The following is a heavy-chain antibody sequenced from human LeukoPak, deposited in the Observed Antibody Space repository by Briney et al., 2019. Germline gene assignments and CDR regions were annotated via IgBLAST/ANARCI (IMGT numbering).Heavy chain of an antibody. D-gene: IGHD3-10*01. V-gene: IGHV3-33*06. Sequence: GGSLRLYCAASGFTFSSYGMHRVRQAPGKGLEWVAVIWYDGSNKYYADSVRGRFTISRDNSKNTLYLKMNSLRAEDTAVYYCAKCYGSGSYSYYFDYWGQGTLVTVSS. CDR2: IWYDGSNK. CDR3: AKCYGSGSYSYYFDY. J-gene: IGHJ4*02. CDR1: GFTFSSYG.